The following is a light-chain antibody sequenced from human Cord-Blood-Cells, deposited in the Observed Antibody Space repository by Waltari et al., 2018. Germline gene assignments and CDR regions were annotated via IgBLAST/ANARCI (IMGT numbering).Light chain of an antibody. Sequence: QSALTQPASVSGSPGQSLTISCTGTSSDVGSSTLASWYQQHPGKAPKLMIYEVSKRPSGVSNRFSGSKSGNTASLTISGLQAEDEADYYCCSYAGSSTVFGGGTKLTVL. J-gene: IGLJ2*01. V-gene: IGLV2-23*02. CDR3: CSYAGSSTV. CDR2: EVS. CDR1: SSDVGSSTL.